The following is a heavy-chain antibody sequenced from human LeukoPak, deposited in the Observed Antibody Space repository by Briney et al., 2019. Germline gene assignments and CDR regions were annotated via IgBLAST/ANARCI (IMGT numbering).Heavy chain of an antibody. CDR3: ASDVDRTTPYNWFDP. CDR1: GCTFTNYG. Sequence: GSVKVSCKASGCTFTNYGIGWFRQAPGQGLEWMGWISAYNGNTDYAQKLQGRVTMTTDTSTSTAYMELRSLRSDDTAVYFCASDVDRTTPYNWFDPWGQGTLVTVSS. D-gene: IGHD1-1*01. CDR2: ISAYNGNT. J-gene: IGHJ5*02. V-gene: IGHV1-18*01.